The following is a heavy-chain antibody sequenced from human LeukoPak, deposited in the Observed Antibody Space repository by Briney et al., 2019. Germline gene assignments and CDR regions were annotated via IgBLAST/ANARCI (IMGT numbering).Heavy chain of an antibody. J-gene: IGHJ3*02. D-gene: IGHD3-3*01. CDR3: ARGGVFWSGYRPLRAFDI. CDR1: GYTFTSYY. V-gene: IGHV1-8*03. CDR2: MNPNSGNT. Sequence: ASVKVSCKASGYTFTSYYMHWVRQAPGQGLEWMGWMNPNSGNTGYAQKFQGRVTITRNTSISTAYMELSSLRSEDTAVYYCARGGVFWSGYRPLRAFDIWGQGTMVTVSS.